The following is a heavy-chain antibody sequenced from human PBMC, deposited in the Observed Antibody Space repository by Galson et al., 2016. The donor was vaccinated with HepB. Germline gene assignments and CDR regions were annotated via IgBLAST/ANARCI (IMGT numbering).Heavy chain of an antibody. CDR3: ARADSVFDY. Sequence: SLRLSCAASGFTFRSYAMNWVRQAPGKGLEWVSSISSSSTYIYYADSVKGRFTISRDNAKNSLYLQMNSLIAEHTAVYYCARADSVFDYWGQGTLVTVSS. J-gene: IGHJ4*02. V-gene: IGHV3-21*01. D-gene: IGHD2-15*01. CDR2: ISSSSTYI. CDR1: GFTFRSYA.